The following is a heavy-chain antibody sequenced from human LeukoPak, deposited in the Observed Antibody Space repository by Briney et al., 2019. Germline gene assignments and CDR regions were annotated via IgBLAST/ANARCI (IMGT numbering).Heavy chain of an antibody. V-gene: IGHV4-30-2*01. CDR1: GGSIGSGGYS. J-gene: IGHJ4*02. CDR3: ARGQNDFWSGEILQFDY. Sequence: SQTLSLTCAVSGGSIGSGGYSWSWIRQPPGQGLEWIGYIYHSGSTYYNPSLKSRVTISVDRSKNQFSLKLSSVTAADTAVYYCARGQNDFWSGEILQFDYWGQGTLVTVSS. D-gene: IGHD3-3*01. CDR2: IYHSGST.